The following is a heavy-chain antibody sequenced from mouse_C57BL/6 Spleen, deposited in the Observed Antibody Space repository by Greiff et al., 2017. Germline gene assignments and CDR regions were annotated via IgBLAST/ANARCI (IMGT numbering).Heavy chain of an antibody. Sequence: VHVKQSGPELVKPGASVKISCKASGYSFTDYNMNWVKQSNGKSLEWIGVINPNYGTTSYNQKFKGKATLTVDQSSSPAYMQLNSLTSEDTAVYYFAQGGGNYGDYYAMDDWGQGTSVTVSS. V-gene: IGHV1-39*01. CDR3: AQGGGNYGDYYAMDD. D-gene: IGHD2-1*01. J-gene: IGHJ4*01. CDR1: GYSFTDYN. CDR2: INPNYGTT.